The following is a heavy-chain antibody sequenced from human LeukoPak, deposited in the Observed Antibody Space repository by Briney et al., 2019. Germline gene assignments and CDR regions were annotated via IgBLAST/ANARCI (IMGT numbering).Heavy chain of an antibody. Sequence: SETLSLTCTVSGGSISSSSHYWGWIRQPPGKGLEWIGSIYYSGSTYYNPSLKSRVTISVDTSKNQFSLKLSSVTAADTAVYYCARVDRTQQLAGYWGQGTLVTVSS. CDR3: ARVDRTQQLAGY. CDR1: GGSISSSSHY. V-gene: IGHV4-39*01. CDR2: IYYSGST. J-gene: IGHJ4*02. D-gene: IGHD6-13*01.